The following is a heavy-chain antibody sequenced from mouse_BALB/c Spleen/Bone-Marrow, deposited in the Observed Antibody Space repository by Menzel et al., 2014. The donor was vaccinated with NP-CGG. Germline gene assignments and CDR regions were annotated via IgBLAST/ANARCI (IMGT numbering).Heavy chain of an antibody. Sequence: VTLMEPGGGLVWPGGPLKFTCAASGFDFSRYWMSWVRQAPGKGLEWIGEINPDSSTINYTPSLKDKFIISRDNAKNTLYLQMSKVRSEDTALYYCARLNDYGNLEVWGPGTPVTVSS. CDR2: INPDSSTI. J-gene: IGHJ1*01. V-gene: IGHV4-1*02. CDR3: ARLNDYGNLEV. D-gene: IGHD1-1*01. CDR1: GFDFSRYW.